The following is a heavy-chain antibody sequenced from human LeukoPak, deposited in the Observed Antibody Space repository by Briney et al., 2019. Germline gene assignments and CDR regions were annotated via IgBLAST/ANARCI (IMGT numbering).Heavy chain of an antibody. CDR3: ATDIVVVPGAINSADY. V-gene: IGHV1-2*02. CDR1: GGGFSTYA. Sequence: ASVRVSCKAAGGGFSTYAFSWVRQAPGPGLEWMGRINPNSGGTNYAQKFQGRVTMTRDTSISTAYMELSRLRSDDTAVYYCATDIVVVPGAINSADYWGQRTLVTVSS. J-gene: IGHJ4*02. CDR2: INPNSGGT. D-gene: IGHD2-2*01.